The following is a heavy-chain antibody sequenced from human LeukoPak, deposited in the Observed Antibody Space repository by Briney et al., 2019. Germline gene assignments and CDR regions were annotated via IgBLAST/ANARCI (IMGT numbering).Heavy chain of an antibody. D-gene: IGHD6-19*01. J-gene: IGHJ4*02. CDR3: ARDWGRRYSSGWYGDFDY. Sequence: GGSLRLSCAASGFTFSNYAMHWVCQAPGKGLEWVAVISYDGSDKYYADSVKGRFTISRDNSKNTLYLQMNSLRPEDTAVYYCARDWGRRYSSGWYGDFDYWGQGTLVTVSS. V-gene: IGHV3-30-3*01. CDR1: GFTFSNYA. CDR2: ISYDGSDK.